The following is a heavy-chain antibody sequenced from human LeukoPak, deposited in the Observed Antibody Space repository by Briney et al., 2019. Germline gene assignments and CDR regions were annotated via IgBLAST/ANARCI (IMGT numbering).Heavy chain of an antibody. CDR3: ARDRGDGYNYDFDY. CDR1: GFTFSSYG. J-gene: IGHJ4*02. V-gene: IGHV3-33*08. CDR2: IWYDGSNK. Sequence: PGGSLRLSCAASGFTFSSYGMHWVRQAPGKGLEWVAVIWYDGSNKYYADSVKGRFTISRDNSKNTLYLQMNSLRAEDTAVYYCARDRGDGYNYDFDYWGQGTLVTVSS. D-gene: IGHD5-24*01.